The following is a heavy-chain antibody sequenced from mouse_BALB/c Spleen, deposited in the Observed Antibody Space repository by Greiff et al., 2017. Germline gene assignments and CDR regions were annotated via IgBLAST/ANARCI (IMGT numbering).Heavy chain of an antibody. CDR1: GFTFSSYG. CDR2: INSNGGST. D-gene: IGHD1-1*01. CDR3: ARDGLRYPYWYFDV. V-gene: IGHV5-6-3*01. J-gene: IGHJ1*01. Sequence: VQLKESGGGLVQPGGSLKLSCAASGFTFSSYGMSWVRQTPDKRLELVATINSNGGSTYYPDSVKGRFTISRDNAKNTLYLQMSSLKSEDTAMYYCARDGLRYPYWYFDVWAQGPRSPSPQ.